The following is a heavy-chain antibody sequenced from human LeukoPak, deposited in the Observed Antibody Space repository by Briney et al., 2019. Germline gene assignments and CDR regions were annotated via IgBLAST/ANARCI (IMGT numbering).Heavy chain of an antibody. Sequence: GGSLRLSCAASGFSFSNFWMGWVRQAPGKGLVWVSRINSDGSSTSYADSVKGRFTISRDNSKNTLYLQMNSLRAEDTAVYYCAKDLFEGNQGDWGQGTLVTVSS. V-gene: IGHV3-74*01. CDR2: INSDGSST. CDR3: AKDLFEGNQGD. CDR1: GFSFSNFW. D-gene: IGHD3-10*02. J-gene: IGHJ4*02.